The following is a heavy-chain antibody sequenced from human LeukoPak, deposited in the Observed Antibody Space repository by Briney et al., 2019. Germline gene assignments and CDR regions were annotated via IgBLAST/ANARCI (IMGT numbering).Heavy chain of an antibody. CDR3: ATVLRDGYNYPPYFDY. CDR1: GFSFSSYR. J-gene: IGHJ4*02. V-gene: IGHV3-21*04. CDR2: VSNSGDYI. Sequence: PGGSLRLSCAASGFSFSSYRMNWVRQAPGKGLEWVSSVSNSGDYIHYADSVKGRFTISRDNSKNTLYLQMNSLRAEDTAVYYCATVLRDGYNYPPYFDYWGQGTLVTVSS. D-gene: IGHD5-24*01.